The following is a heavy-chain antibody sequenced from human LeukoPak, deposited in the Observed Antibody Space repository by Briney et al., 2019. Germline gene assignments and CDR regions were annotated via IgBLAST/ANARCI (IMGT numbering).Heavy chain of an antibody. V-gene: IGHV4-34*01. CDR3: ARGPLEDIVVVPAAPTFDY. CDR2: INHSGST. Sequence: SETLSLTCAVYGGSFSGYYWSWIRQPPGKGLEWIGEINHSGSTNYNPSLKSRVTISVDTSKNQFSLKLSSVTAADTAVYYCARGPLEDIVVVPAAPTFDYWGQGTLVTVSS. J-gene: IGHJ4*02. CDR1: GGSFSGYY. D-gene: IGHD2-2*01.